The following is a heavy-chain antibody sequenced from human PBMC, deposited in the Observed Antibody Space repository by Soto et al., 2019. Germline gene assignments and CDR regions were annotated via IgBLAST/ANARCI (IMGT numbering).Heavy chain of an antibody. D-gene: IGHD1-26*01. CDR3: ARGGSIVGATNWFDP. CDR1: GYTFTSYY. J-gene: IGHJ5*02. CDR2: INPSGGST. Sequence: QVQLVQSGAEVKKPGASVKVSCKASGYTFTSYYMHWVRQAPGQGLEWMGIINPSGGSTSYAQKFPGRVTMTRDTSTSTVYMELSSLRSEDTAVYYCARGGSIVGATNWFDPWGQGTLVTVSS. V-gene: IGHV1-46*03.